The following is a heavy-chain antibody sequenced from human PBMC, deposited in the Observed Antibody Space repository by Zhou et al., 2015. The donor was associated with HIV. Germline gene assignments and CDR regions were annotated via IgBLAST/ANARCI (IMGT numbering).Heavy chain of an antibody. CDR2: IIPIFGTA. V-gene: IGHV1-69*01. J-gene: IGHJ6*02. D-gene: IGHD6-13*01. CDR1: GGTFSSYA. CDR3: ARAWEAAAGPLVGYYYGMDV. Sequence: QVQLVQSGAEVKKPGSSVKVSCKASGGTFSSYAISWVRQAPGQGLEWMGGIIPIFGTANYAQKFQGRVTITADESTSTAYMELSSLRSEDTAVYYCARAWEAAAGPLVGYYYGMDVWGQGTTVTVSS.